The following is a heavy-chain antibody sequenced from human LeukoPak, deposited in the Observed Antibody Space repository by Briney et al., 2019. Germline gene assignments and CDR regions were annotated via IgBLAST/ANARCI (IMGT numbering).Heavy chain of an antibody. V-gene: IGHV3-23*01. Sequence: GGSLRLSCAASGFTFSSYAMSWVRRAPGKGLEWVSAISGSGGSTYYADSVKGRFTISRDNSKNTLYLQMNSLRAGDTAVYYCAKDHCAARYSSSCSTPYNWFDPWGQGTLVTVSS. CDR2: ISGSGGST. CDR1: GFTFSSYA. J-gene: IGHJ5*02. D-gene: IGHD6-13*01. CDR3: AKDHCAARYSSSCSTPYNWFDP.